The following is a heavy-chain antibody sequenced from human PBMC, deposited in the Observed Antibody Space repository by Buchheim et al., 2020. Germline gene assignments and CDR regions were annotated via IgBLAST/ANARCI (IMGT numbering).Heavy chain of an antibody. D-gene: IGHD3-9*01. Sequence: QVQLVQSGAEVKKPGASVKVSCKASGYTFTGYYMHWVRQAPGQGLEWMGWINPNSGGTNYAQKFQGRVTMTRDTSISTAYMELSRLRSDDTAVYYCARLERYFDWLLPSWRDPYDAFDIWGQGT. V-gene: IGHV1-2*02. CDR2: INPNSGGT. CDR3: ARLERYFDWLLPSWRDPYDAFDI. J-gene: IGHJ3*02. CDR1: GYTFTGYY.